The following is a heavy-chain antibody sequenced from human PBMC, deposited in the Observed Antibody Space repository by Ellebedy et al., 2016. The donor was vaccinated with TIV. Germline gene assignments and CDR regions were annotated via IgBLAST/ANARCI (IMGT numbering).Heavy chain of an antibody. D-gene: IGHD2-2*01. J-gene: IGHJ4*02. Sequence: SGPTLVKPTQPLTLTCTFSGLSLTTSGVGVGWIRQPPGKALEWLALIYWDDDKRYSPSLKSRLTITNDTSKNQVVLRMTNMDPVDTATYYCVHRPCSSATCHYFEYWGQGTLVTVSS. CDR1: GLSLTTSGVG. CDR3: VHRPCSSATCHYFEY. V-gene: IGHV2-5*02. CDR2: IYWDDDK.